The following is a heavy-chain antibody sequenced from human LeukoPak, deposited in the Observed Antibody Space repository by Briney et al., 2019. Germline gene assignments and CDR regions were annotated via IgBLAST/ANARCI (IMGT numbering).Heavy chain of an antibody. CDR3: ARGSMTTATPFDY. Sequence: GGSLRLSCAASGFTFSSYSMNWVRQAPGKGLEWVSSISSSSSYIYYADSVKGRFTISRDNAKNSLYLQMNSLRAEDTAVYYCARGSMTTATPFDYWGQGTLVTVSS. CDR2: ISSSSSYI. D-gene: IGHD4-17*01. CDR1: GFTFSSYS. V-gene: IGHV3-21*01. J-gene: IGHJ4*02.